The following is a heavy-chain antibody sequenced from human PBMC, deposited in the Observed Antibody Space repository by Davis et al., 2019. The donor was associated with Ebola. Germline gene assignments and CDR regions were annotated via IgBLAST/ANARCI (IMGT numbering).Heavy chain of an antibody. J-gene: IGHJ4*01. Sequence: GESLKISCAASGFVFSSYVMSWVRRAPGKGPEWVSTLGLSADTYYADSVKGRFTISRDNSKTTLYLQMNSLRAEDTAVYYCVVGATSYYFYYWGHGALVTVSS. D-gene: IGHD1-26*01. CDR3: VVGATSYYFYY. CDR2: LGLSADT. V-gene: IGHV3-23*01. CDR1: GFVFSSYV.